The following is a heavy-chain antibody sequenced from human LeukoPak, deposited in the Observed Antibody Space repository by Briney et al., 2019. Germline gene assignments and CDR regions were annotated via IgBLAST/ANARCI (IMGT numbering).Heavy chain of an antibody. CDR2: IYPGDSDT. CDR1: GYSFSSYW. Sequence: GESLKISCKGSGYSFSSYWIAWVRQMPGKGLEWMGIIYPGDSDTRYSPSFQGQVTISADKSISTAYLQWSSLNASDTAMYYCARHLGTDYNGSATFGYWSQGTMVTVSS. CDR3: ARHLGTDYNGSATFGY. D-gene: IGHD3-10*01. J-gene: IGHJ3*01. V-gene: IGHV5-51*01.